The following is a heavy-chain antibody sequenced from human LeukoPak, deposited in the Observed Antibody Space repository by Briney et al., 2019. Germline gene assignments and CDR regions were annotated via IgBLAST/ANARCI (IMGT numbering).Heavy chain of an antibody. D-gene: IGHD4-17*01. J-gene: IGHJ6*04. CDR1: GYILTSYG. CDR2: INAGNGNA. V-gene: IGHV1-3*01. CDR3: ARDSHPVTKGLYYYGMDV. Sequence: ASVKVSCKASGYILTSYGMHWVRQAPGQRLEWMGWINAGNGNAKSSQKFQGRVTITRETSAKTAYMELSGLRSEDTAVYYCARDSHPVTKGLYYYGMDVWGKGTTVTVSS.